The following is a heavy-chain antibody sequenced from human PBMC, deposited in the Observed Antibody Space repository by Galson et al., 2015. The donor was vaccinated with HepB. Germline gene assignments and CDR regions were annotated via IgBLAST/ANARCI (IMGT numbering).Heavy chain of an antibody. Sequence: SETLSLTCTVSGGSISSSSYYWGWIRQPPGKGLEWIGSIYYSGSTYYNPSLKSRVTISVDTSKNQFSLKLSSVTAADTAVYYCARVGGYDFWSGYYQTIDYWGQGTLVTVSS. V-gene: IGHV4-39*07. CDR1: GGSISSSSYY. CDR2: IYYSGST. CDR3: ARVGGYDFWSGYYQTIDY. J-gene: IGHJ4*02. D-gene: IGHD3-3*01.